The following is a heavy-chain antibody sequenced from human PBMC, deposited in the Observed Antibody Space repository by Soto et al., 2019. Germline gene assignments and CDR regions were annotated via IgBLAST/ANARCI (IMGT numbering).Heavy chain of an antibody. J-gene: IGHJ5*02. CDR2: TYYRSKWYN. CDR1: GDSVSSNSAA. D-gene: IGHD6-19*01. V-gene: IGHV6-1*01. CDR3: ASSLGIAVAGSGWFDP. Sequence: SQTLSLTCAISGDSVSSNSAAWNWIRQSPSRGLEWLGRTYYRSKWYNDYAVSVKSRITINPDTSKNQFSLQLNPVTPEDTAVYYCASSLGIAVAGSGWFDPWGQGTLVTVSS.